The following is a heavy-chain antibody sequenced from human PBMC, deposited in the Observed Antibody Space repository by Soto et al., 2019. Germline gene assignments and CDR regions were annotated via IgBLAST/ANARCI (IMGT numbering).Heavy chain of an antibody. V-gene: IGHV1-2*02. CDR1: GYTFTGYY. CDR2: INPNSGGT. CDR3: ARGLGGSYTLDY. D-gene: IGHD1-26*01. J-gene: IGHJ4*02. Sequence: QVQLVQSGAEVKKPGASVKVSCKASGYTFTGYYMHWVRQAPGPGLEWMGWINPNSGGTNYAQKFQGRVTMTRDTSISTAYMELSRLISDGTAVDDCARGLGGSYTLDYWGQGNLVTVSS.